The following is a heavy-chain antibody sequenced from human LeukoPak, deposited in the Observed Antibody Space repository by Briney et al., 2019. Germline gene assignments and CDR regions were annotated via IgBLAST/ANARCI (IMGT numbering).Heavy chain of an antibody. CDR2: VIPIFGTA. CDR3: ASAALAGGIASAGTDY. V-gene: IGHV1-69*05. Sequence: SVKVSCKASGGTFSSYAISWVRPAPGQGLEWMGRVIPIFGTANYAQKFQGRVTITTDESTSTAYMELSSLRSEDTAVYYCASAALAGGIASAGTDYWGQGTLVTVSS. D-gene: IGHD6-13*01. J-gene: IGHJ4*02. CDR1: GGTFSSYA.